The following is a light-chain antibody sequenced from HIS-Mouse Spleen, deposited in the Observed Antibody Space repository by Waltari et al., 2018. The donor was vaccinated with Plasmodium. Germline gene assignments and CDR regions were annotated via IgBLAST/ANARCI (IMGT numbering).Light chain of an antibody. Sequence: AIRMTQSPSSFSASTGVRVTITCRASQGISSYLSWYQQKPGKAPKLLIYAASTLQSGVPSRFSGSGSGTDFTLTISCLQSEDFATYYCQQYDSYPPTFGGGTKVEIK. V-gene: IGKV1-8*01. CDR3: QQYDSYPPT. CDR2: AAS. J-gene: IGKJ4*02. CDR1: QGISSY.